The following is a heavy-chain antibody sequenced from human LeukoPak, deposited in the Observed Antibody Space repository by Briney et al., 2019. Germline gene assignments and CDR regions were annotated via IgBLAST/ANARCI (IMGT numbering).Heavy chain of an antibody. CDR2: ISYDGSNK. Sequence: GGSLRLSCAASGFTFSSYGMHWARQAPGKGLEWVAVISYDGSNKYYADSVKGRFTTSRDNSKNTLYPQMNSLRGEDTAVYYCAKDPPRYYYDSSGMDWGQGTLVTVSS. D-gene: IGHD3-22*01. CDR1: GFTFSSYG. V-gene: IGHV3-30*18. CDR3: AKDPPRYYYDSSGMD. J-gene: IGHJ4*02.